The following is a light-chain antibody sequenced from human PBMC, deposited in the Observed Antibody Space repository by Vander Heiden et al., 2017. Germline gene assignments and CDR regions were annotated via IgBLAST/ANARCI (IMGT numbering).Light chain of an antibody. CDR1: NNNVGFQG. J-gene: IGLJ2*01. V-gene: IGLV10-54*04. CDR3: SAWDSSLNAVV. Sequence: QAGLTQPPSVSKDLRQTATLTCTGNNNNVGFQGAAWLQHPQGHPPRLLSYRDYNRPSGISERFSASRSGSTASLTITGLQPEDEADYYCSAWDSSLNAVVFGGGTKLTVL. CDR2: RDY.